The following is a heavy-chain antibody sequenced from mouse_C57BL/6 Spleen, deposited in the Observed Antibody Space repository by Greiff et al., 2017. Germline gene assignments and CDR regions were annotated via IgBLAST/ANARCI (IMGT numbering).Heavy chain of an antibody. V-gene: IGHV1-52*01. J-gene: IGHJ2*01. CDR1: GYTFTSYW. CDR2: IDPSDSDT. Sequence: QVQLQQPGAELVRPGSSVKLSCKASGYTFTSYWMHWVKQRPIQGLEWIGNIDPSDSDTHYNQKFKDKATLTVDKYSSTAYMQLSSLTSEDSAVYYCARAEGYDYDKGGFDYWGQGTTLTVSS. CDR3: ARAEGYDYDKGGFDY. D-gene: IGHD2-4*01.